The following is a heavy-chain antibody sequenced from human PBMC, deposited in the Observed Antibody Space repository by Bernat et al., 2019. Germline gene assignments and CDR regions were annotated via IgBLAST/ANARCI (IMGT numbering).Heavy chain of an antibody. J-gene: IGHJ2*01. Sequence: EVQLVESGGGLVQPGGSLRLSCAASGFTFSSYWMSWVRQAPGKGLEWVANIKQDGSEKSYVDSVKGRFTISRDNAKSSLYLQMNSLRAEDTAVYYCARAFEEWLVKRYWYFDLWGRGTLVTVSS. D-gene: IGHD6-19*01. V-gene: IGHV3-7*01. CDR2: IKQDGSEK. CDR1: GFTFSSYW. CDR3: ARAFEEWLVKRYWYFDL.